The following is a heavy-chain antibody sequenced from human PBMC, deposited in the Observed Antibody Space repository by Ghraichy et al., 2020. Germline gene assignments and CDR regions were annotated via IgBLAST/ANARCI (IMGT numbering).Heavy chain of an antibody. CDR1: GFTFSSYY. J-gene: IGHJ5*02. V-gene: IGHV3-21*01. CDR2: ISSSSSYI. Sequence: GGSLRLSCSASGFTFSSYYMNWVRQAPGKGLEWVSSISSSSSYISYADSLKGRFTISRDNAKNSLYLQMNSLRAEDTAVYYCVRADYTMTYDELNWFYPWGKGTLVTVSS. CDR3: VRADYTMTYDELNWFYP. D-gene: IGHD3-22*01.